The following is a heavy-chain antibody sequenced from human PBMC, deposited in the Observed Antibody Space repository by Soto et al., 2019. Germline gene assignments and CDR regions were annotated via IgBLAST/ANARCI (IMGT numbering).Heavy chain of an antibody. J-gene: IGHJ4*02. CDR3: SRGPEGINWYTHPIYY. V-gene: IGHV3-74*01. Sequence: EVHLVESGGGLVQPGGSLRLSCAASGFTFNSYWMHWVRQVPGKGLVWVSRINSDVSSTTYADSVKGRFTISRDNAKNILSLQMNSLRVENTAAYYCSRGPEGINWYTHPIYYWGQGTLVTVSS. CDR2: INSDVSST. D-gene: IGHD6-13*01. CDR1: GFTFNSYW.